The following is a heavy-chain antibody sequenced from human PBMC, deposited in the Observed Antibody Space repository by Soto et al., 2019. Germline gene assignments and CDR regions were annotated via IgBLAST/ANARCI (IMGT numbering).Heavy chain of an antibody. V-gene: IGHV1-69*04. CDR2: IIPILGIA. D-gene: IGHD4-17*01. CDR1: GGTFSSYT. J-gene: IGHJ6*02. Sequence: GASVKVSCKASGGTFSSYTISWVRQAPGQGLEWMGRIIPILGIANYAQKFQGRVTITADKSISTAYMELSRLRSEDTAVYYCARERSYGMDVWGQGTTVTVSS. CDR3: ARERSYGMDV.